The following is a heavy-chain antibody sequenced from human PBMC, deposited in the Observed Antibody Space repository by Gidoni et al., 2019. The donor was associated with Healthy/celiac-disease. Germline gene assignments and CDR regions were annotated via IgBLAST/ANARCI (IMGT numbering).Heavy chain of an antibody. D-gene: IGHD1-7*01. CDR3: ARAGGELHYYYYYMDV. CDR2: IYHSGST. Sequence: QVQLQESGPGLVKPSGTLSLPCAVSGGSIGITNWWSWVRQPPGKGLEWIGEIYHSGSTNNNPSLKSRVTISVDKSKNQFSLKLSSVTAADTAVYYCARAGGELHYYYYYMDVWGKGTTVTVSS. J-gene: IGHJ6*03. CDR1: GGSIGITNW. V-gene: IGHV4-4*02.